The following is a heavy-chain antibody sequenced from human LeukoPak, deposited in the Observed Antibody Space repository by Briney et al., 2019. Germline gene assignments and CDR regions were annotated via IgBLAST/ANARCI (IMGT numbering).Heavy chain of an antibody. CDR1: GFTFSSYG. D-gene: IGHD3-9*01. CDR2: ISYDGSNK. CDR3: AKDRRYFDWLYAGDYFDY. J-gene: IGHJ4*02. Sequence: GGSLRLSCAASGFTFSSYGMHWVRRAPGKGLEWVAVISYDGSNKYYADSVKGRFTISRDNSKNTLYLQMNSLRAEDTAVYYCAKDRRYFDWLYAGDYFDYWGQGTLVTVSS. V-gene: IGHV3-30*18.